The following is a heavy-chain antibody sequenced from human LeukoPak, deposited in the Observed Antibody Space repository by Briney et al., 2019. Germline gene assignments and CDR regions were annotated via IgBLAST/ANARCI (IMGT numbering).Heavy chain of an antibody. J-gene: IGHJ5*02. CDR1: GGSISSTNYY. Sequence: SETLSLTCTVSGGSISSTNYYWGWIRQPPGKGLEWIGSIYSSGCTYYNPSLKSPVTIFVDTSKSQFSLKLSSVTAADTAVYYCARLGDSGSTSNWFDPWGQGTLVTVSS. CDR2: IYSSGCT. D-gene: IGHD3-10*01. CDR3: ARLGDSGSTSNWFDP. V-gene: IGHV4-39*01.